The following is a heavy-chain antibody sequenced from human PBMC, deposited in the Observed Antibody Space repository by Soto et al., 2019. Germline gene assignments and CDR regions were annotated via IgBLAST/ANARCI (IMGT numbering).Heavy chain of an antibody. Sequence: SETLSLTCTVSGGSISSYYWSWIRQPPGKGLEWIGYIYYSGSTNYNPSLKSRVAISVDTSKNQFSLKLSSVTAADTAVYYCARYYYEIGAFDIWGQGTMVTVS. CDR3: ARYYYEIGAFDI. J-gene: IGHJ3*02. V-gene: IGHV4-59*01. CDR2: IYYSGST. CDR1: GGSISSYY. D-gene: IGHD3-22*01.